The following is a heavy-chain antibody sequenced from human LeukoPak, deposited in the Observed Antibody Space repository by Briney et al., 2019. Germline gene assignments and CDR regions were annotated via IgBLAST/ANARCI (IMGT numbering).Heavy chain of an antibody. V-gene: IGHV4-61*02. CDR3: ARVLARWHDAFDI. CDR1: GGSISSGSYY. J-gene: IGHJ3*02. CDR2: IYTSGST. D-gene: IGHD4-23*01. Sequence: PSQTLSLTCTVSGGSISSGSYYWSWIRQPAGKGLEWIGRIYTSGSTNYNPSLKSRVTISVDTSKNQFSLKLSSVTAADTAVYYCARVLARWHDAFDIWGQGTMVTVSS.